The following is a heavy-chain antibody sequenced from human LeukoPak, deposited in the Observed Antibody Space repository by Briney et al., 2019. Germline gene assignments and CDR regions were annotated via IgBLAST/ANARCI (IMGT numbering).Heavy chain of an antibody. J-gene: IGHJ4*02. CDR3: AGHPIVGATTADY. CDR2: IYYSGYT. D-gene: IGHD1-26*01. CDR1: GGSISTYY. Sequence: SETLSLTCTVSGGSISTYYWSWFRQPPGKGLEWIGYIYYSGYTNYIPSLKSRVTISLDTSKNQFSLSLSSVTAADTAVYYCAGHPIVGATTADYWGQGTLVTVSS. V-gene: IGHV4-59*01.